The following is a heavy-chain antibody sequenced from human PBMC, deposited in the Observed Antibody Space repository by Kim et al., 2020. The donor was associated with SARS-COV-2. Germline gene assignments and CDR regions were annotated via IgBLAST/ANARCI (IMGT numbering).Heavy chain of an antibody. CDR3: LSGPAI. CDR2: INIDGSMI. V-gene: IGHV3-74*01. J-gene: IGHJ4*02. Sequence: GGSLRLSCAGSGFASNNYWMHWVRQAPGKGLVWVSRINIDGSMINYADSVKGRFTVSRDNAKNTLYLQMNRLRADDTGVYYCLSGPAIGGQGMWVTVTS. CDR1: GFASNNYW. D-gene: IGHD2-2*01.